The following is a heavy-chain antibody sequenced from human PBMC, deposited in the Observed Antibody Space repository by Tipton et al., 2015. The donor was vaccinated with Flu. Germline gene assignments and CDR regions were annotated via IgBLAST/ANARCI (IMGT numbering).Heavy chain of an antibody. D-gene: IGHD6-13*01. CDR2: INHSGTT. Sequence: TLSLTCAVYGGSFSAYYWSWIRQPPGKGLEWVGEINHSGTTNYNPSLTSRVTVSADTSKKQFSLKLSSVTAADTAVYYCARGRGAAAGNFDYWGQGTLVTVSS. CDR1: GGSFSAYY. J-gene: IGHJ4*02. CDR3: ARGRGAAAGNFDY. V-gene: IGHV4-34*01.